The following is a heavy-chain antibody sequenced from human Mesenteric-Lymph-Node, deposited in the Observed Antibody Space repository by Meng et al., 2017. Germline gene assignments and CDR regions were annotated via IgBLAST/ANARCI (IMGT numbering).Heavy chain of an antibody. CDR1: GGSISSGDYY. CDR2: IYYSGST. Sequence: CPGRLKPSPPPFPTCTGSGGSISSGDYYWSWIRQPPGKGLELIGHIYYSGSTSYNPSLKSRVTISVDTSKNQFSLKLSSVTAADTAVYYCARGFLSFVRVFDYWGQGTLVTVFS. J-gene: IGHJ4*02. D-gene: IGHD2/OR15-2a*01. V-gene: IGHV4-30-4*01. CDR3: ARGFLSFVRVFDY.